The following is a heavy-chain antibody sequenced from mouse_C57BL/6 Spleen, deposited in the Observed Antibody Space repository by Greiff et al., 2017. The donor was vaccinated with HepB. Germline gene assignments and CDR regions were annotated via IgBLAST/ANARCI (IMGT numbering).Heavy chain of an antibody. CDR2: IYPGDGDT. Sequence: QVQLQQSGPELVKPGASVKISCKASGYAFSSSWMNWVKQRPGKGLEWIGRIYPGDGDTNYNGKFKGKATLTADKSSSTAYMQLSSLTSEDSAVYFCAKAVVADFDYWGQGTTLTVSS. D-gene: IGHD1-1*01. J-gene: IGHJ2*01. CDR1: GYAFSSSW. V-gene: IGHV1-82*01. CDR3: AKAVVADFDY.